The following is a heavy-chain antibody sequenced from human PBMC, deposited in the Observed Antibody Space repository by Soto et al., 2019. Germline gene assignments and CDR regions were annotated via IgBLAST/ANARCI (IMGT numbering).Heavy chain of an antibody. J-gene: IGHJ2*01. V-gene: IGHV3-23*01. CDR3: AIFLKIITKLRSALSF. Sequence: RGNLGLCCAAHGFSCGRYAMSWVRQGSGKGLEWVSAISGSGGSTYYADSVKGRFTISRDNSKNTLYLQMNSLRAEDTAVYYCAIFLKIITKLRSALSFRGR. CDR2: ISGSGGST. CDR1: GFSCGRYA. D-gene: IGHD3-3*01.